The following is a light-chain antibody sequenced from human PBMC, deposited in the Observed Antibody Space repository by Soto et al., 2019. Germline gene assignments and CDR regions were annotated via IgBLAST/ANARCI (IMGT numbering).Light chain of an antibody. CDR3: QQYYSTPT. V-gene: IGKV4-1*01. J-gene: IGKJ2*01. Sequence: DIVMTQSPDSLAVSLGERATFNCKSSQSVLYSSDNKNYLAWYHQKPGQPPKLLIYWASTRESGVPDRFTGSWSGTDFTLTISSLQAEDVAVYYCQQYYSTPTFGQGTKLEIK. CDR1: QSVLYSSDNKNY. CDR2: WAS.